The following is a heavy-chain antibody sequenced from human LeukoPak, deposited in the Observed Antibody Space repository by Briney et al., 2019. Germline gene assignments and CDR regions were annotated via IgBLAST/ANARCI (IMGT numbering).Heavy chain of an antibody. J-gene: IGHJ4*02. V-gene: IGHV3-23*01. D-gene: IGHD6-19*01. CDR1: GFIFNTYA. CDR2: ICGSGGCT. Sequence: GGSLRLSCEASGFIFNTYAIYWVRQAPGKGLEWVSGICGSGGCTYYADSVKGRFTISRDNSKNTVYLQMNSLTADDTAVYYCAKTTVGYSSGRYPGWPADSWGQGALVTVSS. CDR3: AKTTVGYSSGRYPGWPADS.